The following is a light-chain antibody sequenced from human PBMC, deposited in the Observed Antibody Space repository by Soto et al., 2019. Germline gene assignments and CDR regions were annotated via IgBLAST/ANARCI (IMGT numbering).Light chain of an antibody. Sequence: DIEMGQSPSALSASVGDIVTITCRASQKSSPWLAWYQQKPGQAPKLLMYDVSSLKRGVPSRFSGSGSGTEFTLTISSLQPDDFATYYCQQYNDYSATFGQGTKVDIK. CDR1: QKSSPW. J-gene: IGKJ1*01. CDR2: DVS. V-gene: IGKV1-5*01. CDR3: QQYNDYSAT.